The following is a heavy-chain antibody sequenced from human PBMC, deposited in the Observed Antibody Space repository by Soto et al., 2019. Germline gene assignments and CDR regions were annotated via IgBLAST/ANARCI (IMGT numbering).Heavy chain of an antibody. D-gene: IGHD3-16*01. CDR3: ARGGTPIEY. J-gene: IGHJ4*02. CDR2: ISAYNGNT. Sequence: QVQLVQSGAEVKKPGASVKVSCKTSGYTFTNFGLSWVRQAPGQGLEWMGWISAYNGNTNYAQNFQGRVTMTTDTATSTAYMELRSLRADDTAVYYCARGGTPIEYWGQGTLVNVSS. V-gene: IGHV1-18*01. CDR1: GYTFTNFG.